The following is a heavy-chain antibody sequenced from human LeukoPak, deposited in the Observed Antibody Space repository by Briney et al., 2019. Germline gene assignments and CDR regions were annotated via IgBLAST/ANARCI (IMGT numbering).Heavy chain of an antibody. V-gene: IGHV3-30*18. CDR3: AKDARWAMAFDY. Sequence: GRSLRLSCAASGFTFSSYGMHWVRQAPGKGLEWVAVISYGGSNKYYADSVKGRFTISRDNSKNTLYLQMNSLRAEDTAVYYCAKDARWAMAFDYWGQGTLVTVSS. J-gene: IGHJ4*02. D-gene: IGHD5-18*01. CDR1: GFTFSSYG. CDR2: ISYGGSNK.